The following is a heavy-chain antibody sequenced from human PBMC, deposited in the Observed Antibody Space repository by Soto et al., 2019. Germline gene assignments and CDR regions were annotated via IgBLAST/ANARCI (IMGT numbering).Heavy chain of an antibody. CDR1: GFTFSSYA. CDR3: AKDSIRGSLVRGVTPSFDY. D-gene: IGHD3-10*01. J-gene: IGHJ4*02. Sequence: EVQLLESGGGLVQPGGSLRLSCAASGFTFSSYAMSWVRQAPGKGLEWVSAISGSGGSTYYADSVKGRFTISRDNSKKPLYLQMKSLRAEDTAVYYCAKDSIRGSLVRGVTPSFDYWGQGTLVTVSS. V-gene: IGHV3-23*01. CDR2: ISGSGGST.